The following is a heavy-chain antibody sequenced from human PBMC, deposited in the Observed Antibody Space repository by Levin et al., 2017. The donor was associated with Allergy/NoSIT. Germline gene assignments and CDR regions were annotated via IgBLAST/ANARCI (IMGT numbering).Heavy chain of an antibody. CDR1: GDCVSGNSAT. D-gene: IGHD2-21*02. Sequence: SQTLSLTCAISGDCVSGNSATWNWVRQSPSRGLEWLGRTYYRSKWYNEYAVSVQSRITINPDTSRNQFSLQLNSVTPDDTAVYYCARQHIEVVAAIRYNYGMDVWGQGTTVTVSS. V-gene: IGHV6-1*01. CDR3: ARQHIEVVAAIRYNYGMDV. J-gene: IGHJ6*02. CDR2: TYYRSKWYN.